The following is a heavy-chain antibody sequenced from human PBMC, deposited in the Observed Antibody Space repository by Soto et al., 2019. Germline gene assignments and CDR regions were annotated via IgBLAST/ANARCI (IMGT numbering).Heavy chain of an antibody. CDR3: ERDRPHRERIRHGMDV. V-gene: IGHV3-66*01. Sequence: EVQLVESGGGLVQPGGSLRLSCVASGFTVSSNYMSWVRQAPGKGLEWVSVIYGGGSTYYADSVKGRFTISRDNSKNTVHLQMNSLRAEDTAVYYCERDRPHRERIRHGMDVWGQGTTVTVSS. CDR1: GFTVSSNY. CDR2: IYGGGST. J-gene: IGHJ6*02. D-gene: IGHD2-15*01.